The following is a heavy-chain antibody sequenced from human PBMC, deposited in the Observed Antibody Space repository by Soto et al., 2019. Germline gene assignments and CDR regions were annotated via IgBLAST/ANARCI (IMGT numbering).Heavy chain of an antibody. D-gene: IGHD5-12*01. CDR3: ARGEGVATIIVPLVY. CDR2: ISYDGSNK. V-gene: IGHV3-30-3*01. Sequence: GGSLRLSCAASGFTFSSYAMHWVRQAPGKGLEWVAVISYDGSNKYYADSVKGRFTISRDNSKNTLYLQMNSLRAEDTAVYYCARGEGVATIIVPLVYWGQGTLVTVSS. CDR1: GFTFSSYA. J-gene: IGHJ4*02.